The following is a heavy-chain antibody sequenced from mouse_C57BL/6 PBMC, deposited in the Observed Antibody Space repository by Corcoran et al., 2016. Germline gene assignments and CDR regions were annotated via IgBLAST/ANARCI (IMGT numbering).Heavy chain of an antibody. J-gene: IGHJ4*01. CDR2: IDPANGNT. D-gene: IGHD1-1*01. CDR3: AFHYYGSSPWAMDY. V-gene: IGHV14-3*01. Sequence: EVQLQQSVAELVRPGASVKLSCTASGFNIKNTYMHWVKQRPEQGLEWIGRIDPANGNTKYAPKFQGTATITADTSSNTAYLQLSSLTSEDTAIYYCAFHYYGSSPWAMDYWGQGASVTVSS. CDR1: GFNIKNTY.